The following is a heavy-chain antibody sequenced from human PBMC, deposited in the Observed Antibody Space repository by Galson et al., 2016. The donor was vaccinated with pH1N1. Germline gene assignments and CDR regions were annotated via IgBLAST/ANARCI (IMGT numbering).Heavy chain of an antibody. CDR2: VYPGDSDT. CDR1: GYSFTSYW. CDR3: ARLRGGITVVREVYFDL. V-gene: IGHV5-51*03. D-gene: IGHD3-10*01. J-gene: IGHJ4*02. Sequence: QSGAEVKKPRESLKISRRGSGYSFTSYWIAWVRQKPGKGLEWMGIVYPGDSDTRYSPSFRGLFTFSADKSIGTAYLQWSSLEASDTAIYYCARLRGGITVVREVYFDLWGQGTLVTVSP.